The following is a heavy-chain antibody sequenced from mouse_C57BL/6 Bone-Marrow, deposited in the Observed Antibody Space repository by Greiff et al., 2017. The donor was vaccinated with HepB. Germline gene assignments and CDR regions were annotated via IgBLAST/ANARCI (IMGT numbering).Heavy chain of an antibody. J-gene: IGHJ3*01. D-gene: IGHD2-4*01. CDR1: GYSITSGYY. CDR3: ARDDFWFAY. CDR2: ISYDGSN. Sequence: DVKLQESGPGLVKPSQSLSLTCSVTGYSITSGYYWNWIRQFPGNKLEWMGYISYDGSNNYNPSLKNRISITRDTSKNQFFLKLNSVTTEDTATYYCARDDFWFAYWGQGTLVTVSA. V-gene: IGHV3-6*01.